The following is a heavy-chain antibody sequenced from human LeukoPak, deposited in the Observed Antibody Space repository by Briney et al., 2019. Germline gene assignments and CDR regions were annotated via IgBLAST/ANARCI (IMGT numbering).Heavy chain of an antibody. J-gene: IGHJ5*02. V-gene: IGHV1-18*01. D-gene: IGHD1-26*01. Sequence: ASVKVSCKASGGSFSSYGINWVRQAPGQGLEWMGWISGYNGNTNYAQKLQGRVTMTTDTSTSTVYMELRSLRSDDTAVYYCARDGGTYYEDWFDPWGQGTLVTVSS. CDR1: GGSFSSYG. CDR3: ARDGGTYYEDWFDP. CDR2: ISGYNGNT.